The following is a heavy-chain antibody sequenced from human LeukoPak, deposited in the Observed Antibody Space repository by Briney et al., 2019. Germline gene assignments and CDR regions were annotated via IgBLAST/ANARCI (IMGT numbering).Heavy chain of an antibody. CDR1: AFTFSSYE. CDR2: ISSSGSTI. V-gene: IGHV3-48*03. J-gene: IGHJ4*02. CDR3: ARGGYCSSTSCSTPQIDY. D-gene: IGHD2-2*01. Sequence: GGSLRLSCAASAFTFSSYEMYWVRQAPEKGLEWVSYISSSGSTIYYADSVKGRFTISRDNAKNSLYLQMNSLRAEDTAVYYCARGGYCSSTSCSTPQIDYWGQGTLVTVSS.